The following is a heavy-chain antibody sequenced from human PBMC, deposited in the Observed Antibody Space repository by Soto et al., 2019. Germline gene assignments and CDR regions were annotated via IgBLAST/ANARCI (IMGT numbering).Heavy chain of an antibody. D-gene: IGHD4-17*01. CDR2: FFSNDEK. Sequence: SGPTLVNPTETLTLTCSVSGFSLSNARMGVSWIRQPPGQAQEWLAHFFSNDEKTYSTFLKSRLTVSKDTSDSQVVLITTNMDPVDTATYYCARTRDTRLRWKRACFDPWGQGTLVTVSS. V-gene: IGHV2-26*01. CDR1: GFSLSNARMG. J-gene: IGHJ5*02. CDR3: ARTRDTRLRWKRACFDP.